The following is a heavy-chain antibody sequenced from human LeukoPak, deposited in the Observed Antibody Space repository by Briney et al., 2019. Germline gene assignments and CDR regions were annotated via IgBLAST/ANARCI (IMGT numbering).Heavy chain of an antibody. J-gene: IGHJ6*02. CDR3: ARDAVDTANAV. V-gene: IGHV3-74*01. D-gene: IGHD5-18*01. CDR2: INSDGSIT. Sequence: GGSLRLSCAASGLTFSSYSINWVRQAPGKGLVWVSHINSDGSITSYADSVKGRFTISRDNAKNTLYLQMNSLRAEDTAVYYCARDAVDTANAVWGQGTTVTVSS. CDR1: GLTFSSYS.